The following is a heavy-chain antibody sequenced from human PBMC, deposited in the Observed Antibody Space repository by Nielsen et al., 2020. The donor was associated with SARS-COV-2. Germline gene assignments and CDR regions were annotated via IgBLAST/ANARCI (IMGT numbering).Heavy chain of an antibody. D-gene: IGHD4-17*01. CDR3: ARGTPYGDFPYWYFDL. CDR2: IDAADDT. Sequence: GESLKISCEASGFTLNSYDMHWVRRATGKGLEWVSSIDAADDTYYPGSVKGRFTISRENAKNSLYLQMNSLRAGDTAVYYCARGTPYGDFPYWYFDLWGRGTPVTVSS. CDR1: GFTLNSYD. J-gene: IGHJ2*01. V-gene: IGHV3-13*01.